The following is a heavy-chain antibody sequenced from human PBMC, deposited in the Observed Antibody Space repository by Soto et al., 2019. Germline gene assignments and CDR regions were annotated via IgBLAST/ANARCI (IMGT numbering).Heavy chain of an antibody. Sequence: PGGSLRLSCAGAGFTFSGYSMNWVRQAPGRGLEWVASISLGGSYIFYSDSVKGRFTTSRDNAKGSLFLQMNGLRVEDTAVYYCVRDPVLWHPDRLDVWGQGTTVTVSS. CDR2: ISLGGSYI. D-gene: IGHD2-21*01. CDR1: GFTFSGYS. CDR3: VRDPVLWHPDRLDV. V-gene: IGHV3-21*01. J-gene: IGHJ6*02.